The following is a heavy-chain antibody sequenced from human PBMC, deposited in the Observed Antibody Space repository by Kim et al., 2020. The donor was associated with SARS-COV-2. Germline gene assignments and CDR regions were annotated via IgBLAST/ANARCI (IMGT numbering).Heavy chain of an antibody. CDR2: ISYDGSNK. CDR3: AKDLGSSWYSNPLDGMDV. Sequence: GGSLRLSCAASGFTFSSYGMHWVRQAPGKGLEWVAVISYDGSNKYYADSVKGRFTISRDNSKNTLYLQMNSLRAEDMAVYYCAKDLGSSWYSNPLDGMDVWGQGTTVTVSS. CDR1: GFTFSSYG. D-gene: IGHD6-13*01. J-gene: IGHJ6*02. V-gene: IGHV3-30*18.